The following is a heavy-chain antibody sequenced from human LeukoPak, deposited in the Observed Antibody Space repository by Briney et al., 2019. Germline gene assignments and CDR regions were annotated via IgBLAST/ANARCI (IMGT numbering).Heavy chain of an antibody. D-gene: IGHD3-3*01. CDR2: INSDGSST. CDR1: GFTFSSYW. J-gene: IGHJ5*02. Sequence: GGSLRLSCAASGFTFSSYWMHWVRQAPGKGLVWVSRINSDGSSTSYADSVKGRFTISRDNAKNTLYLQMNSLRAEDTAVYYCAGEDDFWSGYYHNWFDPWGQGTLVTVSP. CDR3: AGEDDFWSGYYHNWFDP. V-gene: IGHV3-74*01.